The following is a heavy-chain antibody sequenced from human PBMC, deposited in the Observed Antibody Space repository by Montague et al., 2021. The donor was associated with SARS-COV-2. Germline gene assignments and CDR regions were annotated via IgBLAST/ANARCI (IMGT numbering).Heavy chain of an antibody. V-gene: IGHV4-59*11. J-gene: IGHJ5*02. CDR1: GGSMSDHY. D-gene: IGHD3-10*01. CDR3: ARAVSVRRAVNWFDP. Sequence: SETLSLTCTVSGGSMSDHYWAWIRQPPGKGLEWLAYIYYSGGINSNASLKSRVTMSVDTSKNQFSLKLTSVTPADTAVYYCARAVSVRRAVNWFDPWGQGTLVTVSS. CDR2: IYYSGGI.